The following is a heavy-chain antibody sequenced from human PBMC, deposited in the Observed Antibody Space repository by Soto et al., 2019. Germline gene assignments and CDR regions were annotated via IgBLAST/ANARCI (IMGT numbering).Heavy chain of an antibody. CDR1: GGSISSSSYY. D-gene: IGHD3-16*01. CDR2: IYYSATT. V-gene: IGHV4-61*05. J-gene: IGHJ5*02. CDR3: ARAETAITFGGVIGNWFDP. Sequence: SETLSLTCTVSGGSISSSSYYWGWTRQPPGKGLEWIGYIYYSATTNYNPSLKSRVTISVDTSKNQFSLKLTSVTAADTAVYYCARAETAITFGGVIGNWFDPWGQGTLVTVSS.